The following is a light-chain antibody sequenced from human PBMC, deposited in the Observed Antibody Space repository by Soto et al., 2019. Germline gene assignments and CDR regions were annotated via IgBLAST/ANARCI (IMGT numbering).Light chain of an antibody. Sequence: QSALTQPASVSGSPGQSITISCTGTSSDVGAYDFVLWYQHYPGKAPKLVTFDVTHRPPGISDRFSGSKSANTASLTISGLQAEDEAFYYCSSYTTRSTLVFGGGTKLTVL. J-gene: IGLJ2*01. V-gene: IGLV2-14*01. CDR2: DVT. CDR3: SSYTTRSTLV. CDR1: SSDVGAYDF.